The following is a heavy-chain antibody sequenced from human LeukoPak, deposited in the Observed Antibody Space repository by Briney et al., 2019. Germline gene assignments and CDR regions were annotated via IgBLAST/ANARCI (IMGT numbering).Heavy chain of an antibody. CDR1: GGTFSSYA. CDR2: IIPIFGTA. J-gene: IGHJ4*02. Sequence: SVKVSCKASGGTFSSYAISWVRQAPGQGLEWMGGIIPIFGTANYAQKFQGRVTITADESTSTAYMELSSLRSEDTAVYYCARQAVTTRSPLDYWGQGTLVTVSS. V-gene: IGHV1-69*13. D-gene: IGHD4-17*01. CDR3: ARQAVTTRSPLDY.